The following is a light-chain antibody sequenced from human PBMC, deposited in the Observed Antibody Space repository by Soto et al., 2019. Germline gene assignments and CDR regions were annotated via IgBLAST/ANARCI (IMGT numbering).Light chain of an antibody. CDR2: AAS. CDR1: QGISNL. J-gene: IGKJ2*01. Sequence: DIQMTQSPSSLSATVGDRVTITCRASQGISNLLGWFQHKPGKAPKRLIYAASSLQGGVPSRFSGSGSGTEFTLTITGLQPEDFADYYCLQHNTYPYTFGQGTKLEIK. V-gene: IGKV1-17*01. CDR3: LQHNTYPYT.